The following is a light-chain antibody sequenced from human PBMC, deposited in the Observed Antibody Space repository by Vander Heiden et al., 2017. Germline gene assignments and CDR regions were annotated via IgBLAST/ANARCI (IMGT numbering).Light chain of an antibody. CDR2: AAS. J-gene: IGKJ2*01. V-gene: IGKV1-39*01. CDR3: QQWLSPPFT. CDR1: QNIRSY. Sequence: DIQMTQSPSSLSASVGDTVTITCRASQNIRSYLNWYQQRPGKAPKVLIYAASTLQSGVPSTFCGSGFGTDFTLTISSLKPEDIATYYCQQWLSPPFTFGQGTKVEI.